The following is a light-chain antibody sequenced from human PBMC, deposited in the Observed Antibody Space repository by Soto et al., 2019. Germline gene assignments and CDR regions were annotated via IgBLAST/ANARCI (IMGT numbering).Light chain of an antibody. CDR2: LAS. V-gene: IGKV1-39*01. Sequence: DIQMTQSPSSLSAFVGDRVTITCRASQTISNYLKWYQQRPGKAPKLLIYLASSLESGVPSRFGGSGSGTDFTLTIRCLQPEGSATYYCQQSYGPPISFGQGTRLEIK. CDR1: QTISNY. J-gene: IGKJ5*01. CDR3: QQSYGPPIS.